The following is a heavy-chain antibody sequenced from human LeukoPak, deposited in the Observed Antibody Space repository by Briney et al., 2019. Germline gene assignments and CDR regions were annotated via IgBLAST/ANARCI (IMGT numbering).Heavy chain of an antibody. V-gene: IGHV1-2*02. CDR3: AREGLGWYEEYYYYYMDV. D-gene: IGHD6-19*01. CDR1: GYTFTGYY. Sequence: ASVKVSCKASGYTFTGYYMHWVRQAPGQGLEWMGWINPNSGGTNYAQKFQGRATMTRDTSISTAYMELSRLRSDDTAVYYCAREGLGWYEEYYYYYMDVWGKGTTVTVSS. J-gene: IGHJ6*03. CDR2: INPNSGGT.